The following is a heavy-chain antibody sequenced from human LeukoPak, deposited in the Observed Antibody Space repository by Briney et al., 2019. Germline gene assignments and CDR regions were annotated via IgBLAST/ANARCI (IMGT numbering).Heavy chain of an antibody. CDR1: GYTFSSYA. Sequence: GGSLRLSCAASGYTFSSYAMSWVRQAPGKGLEWVGFIRSKAYGGTTEYAASVKGRFTISRDDSKSIAYLQMNSLKTEDTAVYYCTRDGYYYDQYFQHWGQGTLVTVSS. D-gene: IGHD3-22*01. J-gene: IGHJ1*01. V-gene: IGHV3-49*04. CDR3: TRDGYYYDQYFQH. CDR2: IRSKAYGGTT.